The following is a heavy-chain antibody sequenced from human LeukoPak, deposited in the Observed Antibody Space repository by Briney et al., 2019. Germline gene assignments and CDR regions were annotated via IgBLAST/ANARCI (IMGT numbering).Heavy chain of an antibody. D-gene: IGHD5-18*01. CDR3: ARDAGYGYPGNYFDY. J-gene: IGHJ4*02. CDR1: GFTFSSYA. CDR2: ISYDGSNK. V-gene: IGHV3-30*04. Sequence: GGSLRLSCAASGFTFSSYAMHWVRQAPGKGLGWVAVISYDGSNKYYADSVKGRFTISRDNSKNTLYLQMNSLRAEDTAVYYCARDAGYGYPGNYFDYWGQGTLVTVSS.